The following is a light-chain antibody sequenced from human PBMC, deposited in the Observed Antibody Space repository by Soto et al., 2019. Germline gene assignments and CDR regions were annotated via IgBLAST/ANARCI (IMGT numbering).Light chain of an antibody. CDR1: QSVPRSY. Sequence: ENVLTQSPGTLSLSPGERATLSCRASQSVPRSYLAWYQQKPGQAPRLLIYGASSRATGIPDRFSGSGSGTDFTLTISRLEPEDFAVYYCQQYGSSPPRTFGQGTKVDIK. V-gene: IGKV3-20*01. CDR2: GAS. J-gene: IGKJ1*01. CDR3: QQYGSSPPRT.